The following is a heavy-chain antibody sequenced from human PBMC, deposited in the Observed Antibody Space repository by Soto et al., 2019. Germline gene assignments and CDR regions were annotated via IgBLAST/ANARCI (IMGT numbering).Heavy chain of an antibody. D-gene: IGHD4-17*01. CDR2: LNSDGSST. J-gene: IGHJ4*02. CDR3: ARDVGEAATVTTFRYFDY. CDR1: GFTFNDYW. Sequence: GGSLRLSCAASGFTFNDYWMHWVRQAPGKGLVWVSRLNSDGSSTNYADSVKGRFTISRDNSKNTLYLQMNSLRAEDTAVYYCARDVGEAATVTTFRYFDYWGQGTLVTVSS. V-gene: IGHV3-74*01.